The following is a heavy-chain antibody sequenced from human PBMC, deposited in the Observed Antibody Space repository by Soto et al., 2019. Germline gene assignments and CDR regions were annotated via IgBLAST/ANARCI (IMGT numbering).Heavy chain of an antibody. D-gene: IGHD1-26*01. V-gene: IGHV1-8*01. Sequence: ASVKVSCKASGYTFSDFDINWLRQAAGQGPEWMGWMNAKSGDTFSAQRLQGKFNMTWDTSLSTAYMEVGSLTSDDAAIYYCARGNPFIYAYFDVWGRGTTVTVS. CDR2: MNAKSGDT. CDR3: ARGNPFIYAYFDV. CDR1: GYTFSDFD. J-gene: IGHJ6*02.